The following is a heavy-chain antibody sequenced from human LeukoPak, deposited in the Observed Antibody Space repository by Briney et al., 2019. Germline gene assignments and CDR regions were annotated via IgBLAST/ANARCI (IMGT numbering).Heavy chain of an antibody. Sequence: ASVKVSCKASGYTFTSYDINWVRQATGQGLEWMGWMNPNSGNTGYAQKFQGRVTITRNTSISTAYMELSSLRSEDTAVYYCARSTTVIAAGGFDIWGQGTMVTVSS. CDR2: MNPNSGNT. V-gene: IGHV1-8*03. D-gene: IGHD4-17*01. J-gene: IGHJ3*02. CDR1: GYTFTSYD. CDR3: ARSTTVIAAGGFDI.